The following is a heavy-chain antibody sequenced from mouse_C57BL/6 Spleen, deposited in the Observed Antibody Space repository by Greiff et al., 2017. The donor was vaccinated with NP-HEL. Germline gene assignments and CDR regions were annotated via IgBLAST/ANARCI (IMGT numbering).Heavy chain of an antibody. CDR3: ARDGYYGSSYDAMDY. Sequence: DVMLVESGGGLVKPGGSLKLSCAASGFSFSDYGMHWVRQAPEKGLEWVAYISSGSSTIYYADTVKGRFTISRDNAKNTLFLQMTSLRSEDTAMYYCARDGYYGSSYDAMDYWGQGTSVTVSS. CDR1: GFSFSDYG. V-gene: IGHV5-17*01. J-gene: IGHJ4*01. D-gene: IGHD1-1*01. CDR2: ISSGSSTI.